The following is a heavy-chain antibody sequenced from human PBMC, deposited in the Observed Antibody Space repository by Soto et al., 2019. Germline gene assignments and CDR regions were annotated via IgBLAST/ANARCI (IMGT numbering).Heavy chain of an antibody. D-gene: IGHD3-10*01. Sequence: EVQLVETGGGLIQPGGSLRLSCAASGFNVSSDYMSWVRQAPGKGLEWVSVIYSGGRSYYADSVKGRFTISRDNSKNTQYLQMSSLRAEDTXVYYXXXXXXXFGELVEKHFDYWGQGTLVTVSS. J-gene: IGHJ4*02. CDR3: XXXXXXFGELVEKHFDY. V-gene: IGHV3-53*02. CDR2: IYSGGRS. CDR1: GFNVSSDY.